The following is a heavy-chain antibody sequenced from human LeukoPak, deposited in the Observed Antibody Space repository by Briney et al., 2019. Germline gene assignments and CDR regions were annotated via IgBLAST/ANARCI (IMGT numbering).Heavy chain of an antibody. V-gene: IGHV4-59*01. CDR2: IYYSGST. D-gene: IGHD5-12*01. Sequence: SETLSLTCTVSGGSISRYYWTWIRQPPVKGLEWIGYIYYSGSTNYNPSLKSRVTISVDTSKNQFSLKLSSVTAADTAVYYCARLSYSGYDFDYWGQGTLVTVSS. CDR1: GGSISRYY. J-gene: IGHJ4*02. CDR3: ARLSYSGYDFDY.